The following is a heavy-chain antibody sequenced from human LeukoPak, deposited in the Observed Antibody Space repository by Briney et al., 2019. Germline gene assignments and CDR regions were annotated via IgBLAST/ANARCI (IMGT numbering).Heavy chain of an antibody. CDR2: IYYSGST. CDR3: ARGYGSGSYDY. Sequence: SETLSLTCNVSGDSVSSYYWSWIRQPPGKGLEWIGYIYYSGSTNYNPSLKSRVTISVDTSNNQFSLRLSSVTAADTAVYYCARGYGSGSYDYWGQGTLVTVSS. J-gene: IGHJ4*02. CDR1: GDSVSSYY. V-gene: IGHV4-59*02. D-gene: IGHD3-10*01.